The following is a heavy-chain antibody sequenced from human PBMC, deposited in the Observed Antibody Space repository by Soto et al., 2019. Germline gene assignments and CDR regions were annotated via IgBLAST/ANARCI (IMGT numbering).Heavy chain of an antibody. V-gene: IGHV1-18*01. CDR2: ISAYNGNT. J-gene: IGHJ6*02. Sequence: QVQLVQSGAEVKKPGASVKVSCKASGYTFTSYGISWVRQAPGQGLEGMGWISAYNGNTNYAQKLQGRVTMTTDTATSTAYMELRSLRSDDTAVYYCARGRYCSGGSCYSSDYYGMDVWGQGTTVTVSS. CDR1: GYTFTSYG. D-gene: IGHD2-15*01. CDR3: ARGRYCSGGSCYSSDYYGMDV.